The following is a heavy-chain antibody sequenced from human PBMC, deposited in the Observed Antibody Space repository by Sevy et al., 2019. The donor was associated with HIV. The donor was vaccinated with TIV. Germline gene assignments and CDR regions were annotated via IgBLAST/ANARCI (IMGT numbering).Heavy chain of an antibody. V-gene: IGHV3-30*03. CDR1: GFTFITYD. CDR2: ISYDGSNK. CDR3: ARDDLVGAMIGAFDI. D-gene: IGHD1-26*01. Sequence: GGSLKLSFAAPGFTFITYDMPWFRQAPAKGLEWVALISYDGSNKYYADSVKGRFTMSRDNSKNTLYLQMNSLRAEDTAVYYCARDDLVGAMIGAFDIWGQRTMVTVSS. J-gene: IGHJ3*02.